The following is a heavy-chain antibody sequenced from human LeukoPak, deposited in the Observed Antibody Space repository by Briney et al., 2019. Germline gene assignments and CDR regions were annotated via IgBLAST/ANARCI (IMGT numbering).Heavy chain of an antibody. J-gene: IGHJ4*02. V-gene: IGHV1-2*02. D-gene: IGHD6-13*01. CDR3: ARHVTEQLAEDYFDY. CDR1: GYTFSNYD. CDR2: INPNSGGT. Sequence: ASVKVSCKASGYTFSNYDIKWVRQATGQGLEWMGWINPNSGGTNYAQKFQGRVTMTRDTSISTAYMELSRLRSDDTAVYYCARHVTEQLAEDYFDYWGQGTLVTVSS.